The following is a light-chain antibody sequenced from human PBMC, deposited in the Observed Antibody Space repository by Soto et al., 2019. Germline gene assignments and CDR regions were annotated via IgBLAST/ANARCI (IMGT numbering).Light chain of an antibody. V-gene: IGKV3-15*01. CDR3: QQYNNWPRT. CDR2: GAS. CDR1: QSVSSN. Sequence: EIVLTQSPATLSVSPGQRATLSCRASQSVSSNLAWYQQKPGQAPRLLIYGASSRATGIPVRFSGSGSGTEFTLTISSLQSEDFAVYYCQQYNNWPRTFGHGTKLEIK. J-gene: IGKJ1*01.